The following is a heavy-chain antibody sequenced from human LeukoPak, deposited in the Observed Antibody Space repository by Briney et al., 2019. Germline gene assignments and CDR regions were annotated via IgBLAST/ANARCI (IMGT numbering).Heavy chain of an antibody. V-gene: IGHV3-30*10. CDR3: ARDMGIYNMDV. D-gene: IGHD3-10*01. J-gene: IGHJ6*02. Sequence: GGSLRLSCAASGFTFGTYAMHWVRQAPGKGLEWVAVISYDGRKQTYTDSVKGRFTISRDNSKNTLYLQMNSLRAEDTAIYHCARDMGIYNMDVWGQGTRSSSP. CDR2: ISYDGRKQ. CDR1: GFTFGTYA.